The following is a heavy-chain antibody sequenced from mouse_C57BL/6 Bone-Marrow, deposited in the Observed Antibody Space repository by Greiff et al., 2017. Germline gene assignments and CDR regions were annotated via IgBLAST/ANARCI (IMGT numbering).Heavy chain of an antibody. J-gene: IGHJ2*01. V-gene: IGHV1-50*01. CDR3: ARRLGYGSSPDY. Sequence: QVQLQQPGAELVKPGASVKLSCKASGYTFTSYWMQWVKQRPGQGLEWIGEIDPSDSYTNYNQKFKGKATLTVDTSSSTAYMQLSSLTSEDSAVYYCARRLGYGSSPDYWGQGTTLTVSS. CDR2: IDPSDSYT. CDR1: GYTFTSYW. D-gene: IGHD1-1*01.